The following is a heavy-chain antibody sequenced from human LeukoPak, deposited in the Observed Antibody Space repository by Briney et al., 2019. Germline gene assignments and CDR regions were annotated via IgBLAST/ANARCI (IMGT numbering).Heavy chain of an antibody. CDR3: ARLSMTSYGKYYFEY. Sequence: GGSLRLSCAASGFTFSNYAMEWVRQAPGKGLEWVSSLSSTSINIHYADSVKGRFTISRDNAKNSLYLQMNSLRAEDTAVYYCARLSMTSYGKYYFEYWGQGTLVTVSS. V-gene: IGHV3-21*01. CDR1: GFTFSNYA. CDR2: LSSTSINI. D-gene: IGHD3-10*01. J-gene: IGHJ4*02.